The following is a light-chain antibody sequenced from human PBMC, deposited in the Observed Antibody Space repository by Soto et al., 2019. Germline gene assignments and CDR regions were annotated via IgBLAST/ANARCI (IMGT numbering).Light chain of an antibody. CDR3: SSYTSSSTPYV. CDR2: EVS. J-gene: IGLJ1*01. CDR1: SSDVGGYNY. Sequence: QSVLTQPASVSGSPGQSITISCTGTSSDVGGYNYVSWYQQHPGKAPKLMIYEVSNRPSGDSDRFSVSKSGNTASLTISGLQAEDEDDYDCSSYTSSSTPYVFGSGTQLTV. V-gene: IGLV2-14*03.